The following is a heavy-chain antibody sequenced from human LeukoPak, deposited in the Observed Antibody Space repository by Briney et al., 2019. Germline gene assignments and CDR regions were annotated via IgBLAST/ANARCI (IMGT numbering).Heavy chain of an antibody. V-gene: IGHV4-31*03. J-gene: IGHJ3*02. CDR2: IYYSGST. CDR3: ARGSLTYYDSSGYYYRAFDI. CDR1: GGSISSGGYY. D-gene: IGHD3-22*01. Sequence: SQTLSLTCTVSGGSISSGGYYWSWIRQHPGKGLEWIGYIYYSGSTYYNPSLKSRVTLSVDTSKNQFSLKLSSVTAADTAVYYCARGSLTYYDSSGYYYRAFDIWGQGTMVTVSS.